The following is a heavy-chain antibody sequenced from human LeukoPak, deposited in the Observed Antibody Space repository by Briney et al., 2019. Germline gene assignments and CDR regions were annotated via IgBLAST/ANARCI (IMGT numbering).Heavy chain of an antibody. D-gene: IGHD1-26*01. J-gene: IGHJ5*02. Sequence: PGGSLRLSCAASGFTFGHFAMHWVRQPPGKGLEGVALIWYDGTNDNYADSVRGRFTISRDNSKNTLYLQMNSLRDEDTAVYYCAKEAIVAPDLRGWLDPWGQGTLVTVSS. CDR1: GFTFGHFA. V-gene: IGHV3-33*06. CDR3: AKEAIVAPDLRGWLDP. CDR2: IWYDGTND.